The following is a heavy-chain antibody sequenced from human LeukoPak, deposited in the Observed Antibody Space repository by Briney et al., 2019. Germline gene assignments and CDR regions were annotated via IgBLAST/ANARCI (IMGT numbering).Heavy chain of an antibody. CDR2: IVPDGRDT. D-gene: IGHD3-10*01. CDR1: GYTFSAHH. CDR3: SGRYGPGLV. Sequence: ASVKVSCKASGYTFSAHHIHWVRQAPGQGLEWMGWIVPDGRDTKYAEKFQGRMTLTVDTSITTAYMELHSLTSDDTAVYYCSGRYGPGLVWGQGTLITASS. V-gene: IGHV1-2*02. J-gene: IGHJ4*02.